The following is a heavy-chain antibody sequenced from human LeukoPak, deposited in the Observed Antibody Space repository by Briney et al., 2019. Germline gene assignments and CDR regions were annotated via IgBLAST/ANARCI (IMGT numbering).Heavy chain of an antibody. CDR2: IYYSGST. J-gene: IGHJ4*02. CDR3: ARGLGATTAHASDY. Sequence: PSETLSLTCTVSGGSISSYYWSWIRQPPGKGLEWIGYIYYSGSTNYNPSLKSRVTISVDTSKNQFSLKLTSVTAADTAVYYCARGLGATTAHASDYWGQGTLVTVSS. D-gene: IGHD1-26*01. V-gene: IGHV4-59*08. CDR1: GGSISSYY.